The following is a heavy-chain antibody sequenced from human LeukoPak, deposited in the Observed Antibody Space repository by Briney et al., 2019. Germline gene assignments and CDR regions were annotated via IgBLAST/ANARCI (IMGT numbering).Heavy chain of an antibody. CDR3: ARGSKAYYGSGSYIY. CDR2: INPSGGST. J-gene: IGHJ4*02. V-gene: IGHV1-46*01. Sequence: ASVKVSCKAPGYTFTSYYMHWVRQAPGQGLEWMGIINPSGGSTSYAQKFQGRVTMTRNTSISTAYMELSSLRSEDTAVYYCARGSKAYYGSGSYIYWGQGTLVTVSS. D-gene: IGHD3-10*01. CDR1: GYTFTSYY.